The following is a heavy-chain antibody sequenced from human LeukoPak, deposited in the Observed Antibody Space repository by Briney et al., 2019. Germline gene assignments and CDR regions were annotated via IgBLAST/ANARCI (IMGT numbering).Heavy chain of an antibody. CDR3: ARDCDTSTCYDY. Sequence: GGSLRLSCAASGFTFSNYWMAWVRQAPGMGLQWVANIKQDGSEKYYVESVRGRFTISRDNAKNSLYLQMNSLRAQDTAVYYCARDCDTSTCYDYWGQGTLVSVSS. J-gene: IGHJ4*02. D-gene: IGHD3-22*01. V-gene: IGHV3-7*01. CDR2: IKQDGSEK. CDR1: GFTFSNYW.